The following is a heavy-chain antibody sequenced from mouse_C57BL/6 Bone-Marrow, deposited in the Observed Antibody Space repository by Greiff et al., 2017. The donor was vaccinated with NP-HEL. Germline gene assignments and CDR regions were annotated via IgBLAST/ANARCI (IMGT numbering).Heavy chain of an antibody. V-gene: IGHV14-3*01. CDR2: IDPANGNP. Sequence: VQLQQSVAELVRPGASVKLSCTASGFNIKNTYMHWVKQRPEQGLEWIGRIDPANGNPKYAPKFQGKATITADTSSNTAYLQLSSLTSEDTAIYYCARSCYYGSSVLYYFDYWGQGTTLTGSS. D-gene: IGHD1-1*01. J-gene: IGHJ2*01. CDR3: ARSCYYGSSVLYYFDY. CDR1: GFNIKNTY.